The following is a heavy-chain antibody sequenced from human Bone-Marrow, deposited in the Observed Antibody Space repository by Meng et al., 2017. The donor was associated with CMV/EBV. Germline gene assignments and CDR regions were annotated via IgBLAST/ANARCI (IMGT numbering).Heavy chain of an antibody. CDR3: ARGSPNNGWYQIDY. CDR2: IYYSGST. J-gene: IGHJ4*02. CDR1: GGSMSSYY. Sequence: SETLSLTCAVSGGSMSSYYWSWIRQSPGKGLEWIAYIYYSGSTNYNPSLKSRVTISVDTSKNQFSLKLSSVTAADTAVYYCARGSPNNGWYQIDYWGQGTLVTVSS. D-gene: IGHD6-19*01. V-gene: IGHV4-59*01.